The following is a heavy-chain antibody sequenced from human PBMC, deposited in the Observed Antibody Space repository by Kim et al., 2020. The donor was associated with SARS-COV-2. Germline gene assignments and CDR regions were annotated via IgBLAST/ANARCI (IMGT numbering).Heavy chain of an antibody. Sequence: ASVKVSCKASGFTSTYYAIHWVRQAPGQGLEWMGGINPNTGAIISAQKFQGRVALTLDTSSRTTYMDLNRLTSDDTAIYYCAREPLVIDCYHYGMDVWGQ. J-gene: IGHJ6*02. CDR1: GFTSTYYA. V-gene: IGHV1-2*02. CDR3: AREPLVIDCYHYGMDV. D-gene: IGHD6-6*01. CDR2: INPNTGAI.